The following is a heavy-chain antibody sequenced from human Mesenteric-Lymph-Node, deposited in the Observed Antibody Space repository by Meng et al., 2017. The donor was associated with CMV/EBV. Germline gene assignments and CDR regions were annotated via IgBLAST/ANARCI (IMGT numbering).Heavy chain of an antibody. CDR3: ARTEDCHSTRCYTGFDP. CDR1: GGSVSSGSYY. D-gene: IGHD2-2*01. Sequence: LRLSCTVSGGSVSSGSYYWSWIRQPPGKGLEWIGFTYYGGRTYYNPSLKSRLTISIDTSKNQFSLRLSSVTAADTAVYYCARTEDCHSTRCYTGFDPWGQGTLVTVSS. V-gene: IGHV4-30-4*08. J-gene: IGHJ5*02. CDR2: TYYGGRT.